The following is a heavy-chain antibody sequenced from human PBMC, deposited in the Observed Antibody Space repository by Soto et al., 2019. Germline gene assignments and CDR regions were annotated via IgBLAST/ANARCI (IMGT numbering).Heavy chain of an antibody. CDR3: TTEYYYDSSGYYYDYFDY. J-gene: IGHJ4*02. CDR1: GFTFSNAW. Sequence: PGGSLILSCAASGFTFSNAWMNWVRQAPGKGLEWVGRIKSKTDGGTTDYAAPVKGRFTISRDDSKNTLYLQMNSLKTEDTAVYYCTTEYYYDSSGYYYDYFDYWGQGTLVTVSS. CDR2: IKSKTDGGTT. V-gene: IGHV3-15*07. D-gene: IGHD3-22*01.